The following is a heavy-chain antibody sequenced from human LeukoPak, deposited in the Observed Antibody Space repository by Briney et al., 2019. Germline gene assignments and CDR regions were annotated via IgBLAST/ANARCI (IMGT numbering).Heavy chain of an antibody. Sequence: SETLSLTCAVYGGSFSGCYWSWIRQPPGKGLEWIGEINHSGSTNYNPSLKSRVTISVDTSKNQFSLKLSSVTAADTAVYYCARGQRDRYDFWSGYYRWGQGTLVTVSS. CDR1: GGSFSGCY. CDR3: ARGQRDRYDFWSGYYR. D-gene: IGHD3-3*01. V-gene: IGHV4-34*01. CDR2: INHSGST. J-gene: IGHJ4*02.